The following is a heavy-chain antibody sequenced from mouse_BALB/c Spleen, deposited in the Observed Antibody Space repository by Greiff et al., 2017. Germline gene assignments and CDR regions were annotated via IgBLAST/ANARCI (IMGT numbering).Heavy chain of an antibody. J-gene: IGHJ3*01. Sequence: DVKLVESGGGLVQPGGSLKLSCAASGFTFSSYTMSWVRQTPEKRLEWVAYISNGGGSTYYPDTVKGRFTISRDNAKNTLYLQMSSLKSEDTAMYYCARVGNCYYGCAYGGQGTLVTVSA. CDR1: GFTFSSYT. D-gene: IGHD1-1*01. CDR3: ARVGNCYYGCAY. CDR2: ISNGGGST. V-gene: IGHV5-12-2*01.